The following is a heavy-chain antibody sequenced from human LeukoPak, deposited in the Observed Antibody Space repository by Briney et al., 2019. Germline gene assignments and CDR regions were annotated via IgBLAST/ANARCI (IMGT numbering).Heavy chain of an antibody. CDR2: ISYDGSNK. CDR1: GFTFSSYA. V-gene: IGHV3-30*04. Sequence: GGSLRLSCAASGFTFSSYAMHWVRQAPGKGLEWVAVISYDGSNKYYADSVKGRFTISRDNSKNTLYLQMNSLRAEDTAVYYCARFPPTYYYGSGNDYWGQGTLVTVSS. J-gene: IGHJ4*02. CDR3: ARFPPTYYYGSGNDY. D-gene: IGHD3-10*01.